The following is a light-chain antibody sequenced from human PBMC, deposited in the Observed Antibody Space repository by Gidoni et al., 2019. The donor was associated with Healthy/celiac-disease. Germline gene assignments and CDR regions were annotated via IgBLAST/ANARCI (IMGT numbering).Light chain of an antibody. J-gene: IGKJ5*01. CDR1: QSVSSN. Sequence: EIVMTQSPATLSVSPGERATISCRASQSVSSNLAWYQQKPGQAPSLLIYGASTRATGIPASFSGSGSGTEFTLTISSLQSEYFAVYSCQQYNNWPLSITFGQGTRLEIK. V-gene: IGKV3-15*01. CDR2: GAS. CDR3: QQYNNWPLSIT.